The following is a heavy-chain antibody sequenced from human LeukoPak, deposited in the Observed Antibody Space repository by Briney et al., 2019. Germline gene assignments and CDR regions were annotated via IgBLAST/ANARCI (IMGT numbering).Heavy chain of an antibody. D-gene: IGHD2-2*01. CDR3: ARALPAANYYYYYGMDV. Sequence: ASVTVSCKASGGTFTNHAITWVRQAPGQGLQWLGGIIPISATTNHAQEFQGRVTITADASTSTAYMELSSLRSDDTAVYYCARALPAANYYYYYGMDVWGQGTTVTVSS. CDR1: GGTFTNHA. J-gene: IGHJ6*02. CDR2: IIPISATT. V-gene: IGHV1-69*13.